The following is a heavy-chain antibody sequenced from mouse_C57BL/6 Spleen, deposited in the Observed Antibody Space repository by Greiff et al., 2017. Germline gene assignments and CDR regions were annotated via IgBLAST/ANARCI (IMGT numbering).Heavy chain of an antibody. CDR3: AKEGSSFFAY. D-gene: IGHD1-1*01. Sequence: QVQLKESGPGLVQPSQSLSITCTVSGFSLTSYGVHWVRQPPGKGLEWLGVIWSGGSTDYNAAFISRLSISKDNSKSQVFFKMNSLQADDTAIYYCAKEGSSFFAYWGQGTLVTVSA. J-gene: IGHJ3*01. V-gene: IGHV2-4*01. CDR1: GFSLTSYG. CDR2: IWSGGST.